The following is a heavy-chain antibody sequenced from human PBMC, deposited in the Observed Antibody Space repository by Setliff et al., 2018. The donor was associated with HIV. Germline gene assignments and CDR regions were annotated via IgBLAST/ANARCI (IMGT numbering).Heavy chain of an antibody. CDR1: GFTFGVYA. J-gene: IGHJ6*03. V-gene: IGHV3-49*03. CDR3: AKDHMGIYDYYYIDV. Sequence: GGSLRLSCTTSGFTFGVYAMNWFRQAPGKGLEWVGFIRTNSYGGTTEYAASVKGRFTISRDDSKSIVYVQMNSLKTEDTAVYYCAKDHMGIYDYYYIDVWGKGTTVTVSS. CDR2: IRTNSYGGTT. D-gene: IGHD1-26*01.